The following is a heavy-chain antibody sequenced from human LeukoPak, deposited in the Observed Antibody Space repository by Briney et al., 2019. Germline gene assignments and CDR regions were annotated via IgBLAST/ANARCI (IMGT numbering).Heavy chain of an antibody. CDR2: INWNGGST. J-gene: IGHJ4*02. D-gene: IGHD2-15*01. Sequence: GGSLRLSCAASGFTFDDYGMSWVRQAPGKGLEWVSGINWNGGSTGYADSVKGRFTISRDNAKNSLYLQMNSLRAEDTALYYCARDRGYCSGGSCSFDCWGQGTLVTVSS. V-gene: IGHV3-20*04. CDR1: GFTFDDYG. CDR3: ARDRGYCSGGSCSFDC.